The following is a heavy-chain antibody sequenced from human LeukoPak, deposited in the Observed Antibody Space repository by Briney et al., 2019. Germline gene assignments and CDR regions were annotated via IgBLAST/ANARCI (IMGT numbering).Heavy chain of an antibody. CDR3: ARDSSERVRYYYHMDV. Sequence: GGSLRLSCAASGFTVSSNSMSWVRQAPGKGLEWVSVIYSDGSAYYADSVKGRFTLSRDNSKNTLYLQMNSLRAEDTAVYYCARDSSERVRYYYHMDVWGQGTTVPVSS. CDR2: IYSDGSA. D-gene: IGHD3-10*01. V-gene: IGHV3-53*01. J-gene: IGHJ6*02. CDR1: GFTVSSNS.